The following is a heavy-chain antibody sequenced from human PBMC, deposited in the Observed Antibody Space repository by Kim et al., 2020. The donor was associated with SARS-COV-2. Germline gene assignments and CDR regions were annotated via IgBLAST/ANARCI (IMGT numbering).Heavy chain of an antibody. CDR2: T. CDR3: AGELPAGYFDY. D-gene: IGHD6-25*01. Sequence: TYYAASVKGRFTISRDNSKNTLYLQMNSLRAEDTAVYYWAGELPAGYFDYWGQGTLVTVSS. V-gene: IGHV3-53*01. J-gene: IGHJ4*02.